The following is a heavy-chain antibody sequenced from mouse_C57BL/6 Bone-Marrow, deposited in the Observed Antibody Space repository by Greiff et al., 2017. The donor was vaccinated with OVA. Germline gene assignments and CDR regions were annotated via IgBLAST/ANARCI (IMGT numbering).Heavy chain of an antibody. J-gene: IGHJ4*01. V-gene: IGHV5-12*01. Sequence: EVTLVESGGGLVQPGGSLKLSCAASGFTFSDYYMYWVRQTPEKRLEWVAYISNGGGSTYYPDTVKGRFTISRDNAKNTLYLQMSRLKSEDTAMYYCSREGYYAMDYWGQGTSVTVSS. CDR2: ISNGGGST. CDR3: SREGYYAMDY. CDR1: GFTFSDYY.